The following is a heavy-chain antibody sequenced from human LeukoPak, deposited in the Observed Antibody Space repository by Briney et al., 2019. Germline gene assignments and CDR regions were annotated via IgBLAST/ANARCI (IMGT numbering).Heavy chain of an antibody. CDR1: GGSISSGDYY. CDR3: ARLYGSYYENYFDY. J-gene: IGHJ4*02. Sequence: SQTLSLTCTVSGGSISSGDYYWSWIRQPPGKGLEGIGYIYYSGSTYYNPSLKSRVTISVDTSKNQFSLKLSSVTAADTAVYYCARLYGSYYENYFDYWGQGTLVTVSS. V-gene: IGHV4-30-4*08. CDR2: IYYSGST. D-gene: IGHD1-26*01.